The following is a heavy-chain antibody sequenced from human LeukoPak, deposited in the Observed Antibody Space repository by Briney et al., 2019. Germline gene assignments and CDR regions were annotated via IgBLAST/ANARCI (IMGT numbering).Heavy chain of an antibody. J-gene: IGHJ4*02. Sequence: GGSLRLSCAASGFTFSSYGMHWVRQAPGKGLEGVADISYDGSNKYCADSVKGRFTISRDNSMNTLYLQMNRLRAEDTAVYYCAEDIGSGDIVVVITPDYWGQGTLVTVSS. CDR3: AEDIGSGDIVVVITPDY. D-gene: IGHD3-22*01. CDR2: ISYDGSNK. CDR1: GFTFSSYG. V-gene: IGHV3-30*18.